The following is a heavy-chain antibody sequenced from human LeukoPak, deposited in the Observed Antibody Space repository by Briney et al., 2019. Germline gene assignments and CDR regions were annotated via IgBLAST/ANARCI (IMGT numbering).Heavy chain of an antibody. CDR3: ARDPLRRFDY. V-gene: IGHV3-74*01. D-gene: IGHD4-17*01. CDR1: GFTFSTYW. J-gene: IGHJ4*02. Sequence: PGGSLRLSCAGSGFTFSTYWMHWIRQVPGKGLVWVSRINTDGSSTSYADSMTGRFTISRDNAKNSLYLQMNSLRGEDTAVYYCARDPLRRFDYWGQGTLVTVSS. CDR2: INTDGSST.